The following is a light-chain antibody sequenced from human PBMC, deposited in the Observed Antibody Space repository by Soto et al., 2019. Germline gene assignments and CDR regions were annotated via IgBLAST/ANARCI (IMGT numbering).Light chain of an antibody. V-gene: IGLV2-14*01. CDR1: SSDVGGL. CDR3: RSYIGTSWV. Sequence: QSALTQRASVSGSPGQSITISCTGTSSDVGGLVSWYQQHPGKAPKLVIYDVSNRPSGVSNRFSGSKSGNTASLTISGLQAEDEADYYCRSYIGTSWVFGGGTKVTVL. CDR2: DVS. J-gene: IGLJ3*02.